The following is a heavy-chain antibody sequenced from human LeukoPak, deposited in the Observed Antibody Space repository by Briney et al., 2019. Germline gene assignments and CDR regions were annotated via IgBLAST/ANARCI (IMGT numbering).Heavy chain of an antibody. CDR3: ASSSGWYSYFNY. CDR1: GFTFSSYA. CDR2: ISGSGGGT. V-gene: IGHV3-23*01. Sequence: GGSLRLSCAASGFTFSSYAMSWVRQAPGKGLEWVSGISGSGGGTYYADSVKGRFTISRDNAKNSLYLQMNSLRAEDTAVYYCASSSGWYSYFNYWGQGTLVTVSS. D-gene: IGHD6-19*01. J-gene: IGHJ4*02.